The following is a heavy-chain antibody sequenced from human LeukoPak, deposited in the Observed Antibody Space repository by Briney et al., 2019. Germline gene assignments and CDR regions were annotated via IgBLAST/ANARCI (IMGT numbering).Heavy chain of an antibody. CDR2: IYYSGST. D-gene: IGHD5-18*01. V-gene: IGHV4-39*07. J-gene: IGHJ6*03. CDR1: GGSISSSSYY. Sequence: SETLSLTCTVSGGSISSSSYYWGWIRQPPGKGLEWIGSIYYSGSTYYNPSLKSRVTISVDTSKNQFSLKLSSVTAADTAVYYCARTSAMVTHNYYYYMDVWGKGTTVTVSS. CDR3: ARTSAMVTHNYYYYMDV.